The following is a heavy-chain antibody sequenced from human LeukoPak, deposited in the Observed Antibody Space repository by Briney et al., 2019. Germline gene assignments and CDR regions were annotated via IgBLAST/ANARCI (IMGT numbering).Heavy chain of an antibody. Sequence: SETLSVTCTVSGGSISSYYWSWIRQPPGKGLEWIGYIYYSGSTNYNPSLKSRVTISVDTSKNQFSLKLSSVTAADTAVYYCARANHRGTKFPFDYWGQGTLVTVSS. CDR3: ARANHRGTKFPFDY. V-gene: IGHV4-59*01. CDR1: GGSISSYY. CDR2: IYYSGST. D-gene: IGHD1-26*01. J-gene: IGHJ4*02.